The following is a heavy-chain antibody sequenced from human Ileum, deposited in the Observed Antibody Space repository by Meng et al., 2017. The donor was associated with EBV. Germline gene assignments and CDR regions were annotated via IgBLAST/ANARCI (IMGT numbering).Heavy chain of an antibody. J-gene: IGHJ2*01. V-gene: IGHV4-30-4*01. CDR2: IYNSGST. CDR3: ARGQKGYFDL. Sequence: QVQLQEAGPVLVKPSQTPSLTCTVSGGSISSSNCYWSWIRQPPGKGLEWSGHIYNSGSTYYNPSLKSRITKSVDTSKNQFSLKLSSVTAADTAVYYCARGQKGYFDLWGRGTLVTVSS. CDR1: GGSISSSNCY.